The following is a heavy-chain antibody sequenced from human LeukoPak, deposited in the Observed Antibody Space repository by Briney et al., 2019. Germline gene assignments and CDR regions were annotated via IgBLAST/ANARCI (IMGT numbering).Heavy chain of an antibody. D-gene: IGHD2-15*01. CDR2: IKQDGSEK. CDR3: AREGYCSGGICSYDN. J-gene: IGHJ4*02. Sequence: GGSLRLSCAASGFTFSNYWMNWVRQAPGKGLEWVARIKQDGSEKYYVESMKGRFTISRDNAKKSVYLQMDSLRAEDTAVYYCAREGYCSGGICSYDNWGQGTLVTVSS. CDR1: GFTFSNYW. V-gene: IGHV3-7*01.